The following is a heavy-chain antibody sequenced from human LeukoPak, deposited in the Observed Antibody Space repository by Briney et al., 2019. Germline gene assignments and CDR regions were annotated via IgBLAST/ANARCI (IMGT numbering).Heavy chain of an antibody. J-gene: IGHJ4*02. V-gene: IGHV3-23*01. D-gene: IGHD6-6*01. CDR2: ISGSGGNT. Sequence: PGGSLRLSCAASGFTFSSYAMSWVRQAPGKGLEWVSVISGSGGNTYYADSVKGRFTISRDNSKNTLYLQLNSLRAEDTAVYYCARDSSYCLDTVGCWGPDVQVVPGYYFDSWGQGTLVTVSS. CDR1: GFTFSSYA. CDR3: ARDSSYCLDTVGCWGPDVQVVPGYYFDS.